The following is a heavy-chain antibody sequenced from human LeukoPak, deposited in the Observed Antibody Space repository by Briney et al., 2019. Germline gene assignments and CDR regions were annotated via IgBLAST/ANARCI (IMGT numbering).Heavy chain of an antibody. J-gene: IGHJ4*02. CDR1: GFTFSNYG. CDR3: ARDRAARYFDY. CDR2: IWYDGTKK. V-gene: IGHV3-33*01. Sequence: GSLRLSCAASGFTFSNYGMHWVRQAPGKGPEWVAVIWYDGTKKYYADSVKGRLTISRDNSKNTLYLEMNSLRAEDTAVYYCARDRAARYFDYWGQGTLVTVSS.